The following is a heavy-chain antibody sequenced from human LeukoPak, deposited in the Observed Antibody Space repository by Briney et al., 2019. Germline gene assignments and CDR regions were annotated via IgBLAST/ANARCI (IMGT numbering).Heavy chain of an antibody. CDR3: ARSEYSSPYNWFDP. D-gene: IGHD6-6*01. CDR2: INPNSGGT. J-gene: IGHJ5*02. CDR1: GYTFTGYY. V-gene: IGHV1-2*02. Sequence: EASVKDSCKASGYTFTGYYMHWVRQAPGQGLEWMGWINPNSGGTNYAQKFQGRVTMTRDTSISTAYMELSRLRSDDTAVYYCARSEYSSPYNWFDPWGQRTLVTVSS.